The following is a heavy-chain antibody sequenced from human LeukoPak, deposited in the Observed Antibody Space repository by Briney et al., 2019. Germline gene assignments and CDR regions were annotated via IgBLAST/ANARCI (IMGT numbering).Heavy chain of an antibody. J-gene: IGHJ3*02. CDR3: ARDRPQDSFDI. CDR1: GYSFSSYW. Sequence: GESPKISCKGSGYSFSSYWIGWVRQMPGKGLEWMGIIYPGDSDTRYSPSFQGQVTISADKSISTAYLQWSSLKASDTAMYYCARDRPQDSFDIWGQGTMVTVSS. CDR2: IYPGDSDT. V-gene: IGHV5-51*01.